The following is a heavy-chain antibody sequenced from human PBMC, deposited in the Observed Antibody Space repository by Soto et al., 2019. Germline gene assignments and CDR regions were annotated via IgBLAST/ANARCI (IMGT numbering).Heavy chain of an antibody. CDR2: ISGSGGST. CDR3: AKAHRGGGGGWYFDL. Sequence: EVQLLESGGGLVQPGGSLRLSCAASGFTFSSYAMSWVRQAPGKGLEWVSAISGSGGSTYYADSVKGRFTISRDNSKNTMYVQMKSLRTEDTAVYYCAKAHRGGGGGWYFDLWGRGTLVTVSS. J-gene: IGHJ2*01. CDR1: GFTFSSYA. D-gene: IGHD2-15*01. V-gene: IGHV3-23*01.